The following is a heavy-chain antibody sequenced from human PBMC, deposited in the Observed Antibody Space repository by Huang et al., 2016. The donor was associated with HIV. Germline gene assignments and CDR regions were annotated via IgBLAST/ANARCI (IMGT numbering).Heavy chain of an antibody. J-gene: IGHJ4*02. D-gene: IGHD4-4*01. V-gene: IGHV1-69*13. CDR3: ARGSLEYSVSSSLDY. Sequence: QVQLLQSGAEVKKPGSSVKVSCKASGGPLRSYSIAWVRQAPGPGLERRASLMPVFDSPNYAQKLQGRVRVTADESTSTVYMELRDLRPDDTAVYFCARGSLEYSVSSSLDYWGQGTHVTVSS. CDR1: GGPLRSYS. CDR2: LMPVFDSP.